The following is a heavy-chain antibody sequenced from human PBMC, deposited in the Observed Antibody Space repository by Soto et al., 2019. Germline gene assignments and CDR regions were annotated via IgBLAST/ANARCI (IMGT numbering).Heavy chain of an antibody. J-gene: IGHJ6*02. V-gene: IGHV1-8*02. D-gene: IGHD6-13*01. CDR3: GRGPSPRAPAGGTPYYYAMDV. CDR2: MNPIDGAT. CDR1: GYDFTAYD. Sequence: ASVKVSCKASGYDFTAYDINWVRQASGQGLEWMGWMNPIDGATGSARRFQGRVSMTRNTATGTAYLELTSLRSDDSAVYYCGRGPSPRAPAGGTPYYYAMDVWGQGTTVTVSS.